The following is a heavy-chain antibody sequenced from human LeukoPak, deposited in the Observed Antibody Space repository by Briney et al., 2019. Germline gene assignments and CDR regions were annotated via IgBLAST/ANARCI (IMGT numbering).Heavy chain of an antibody. CDR2: IRGTGGTT. CDR3: GKDPNGDYVGAFDF. Sequence: AGGSLRLSCAASGFTFSDYALIWVHQAPGKGLEWISAIRGTGGTTYYADSVKGRCTISRDNSRNTVYLQMNSLRAEDTALYFCGKDPNGDYVGAFDFWGPGTMVTVSS. V-gene: IGHV3-23*01. CDR1: GFTFSDYA. J-gene: IGHJ3*01. D-gene: IGHD4-17*01.